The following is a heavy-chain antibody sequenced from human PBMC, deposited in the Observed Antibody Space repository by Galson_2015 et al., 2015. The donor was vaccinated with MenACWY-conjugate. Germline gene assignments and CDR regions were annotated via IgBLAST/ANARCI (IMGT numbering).Heavy chain of an antibody. J-gene: IGHJ4*02. Sequence: AHIFSNDEKSYSTSLKSRLTISKDTSKSQVVLTMTNMDPVDTATYYCAPINPSGWYSVDYWGQGTLVTVSS. CDR2: IFSNDEK. V-gene: IGHV2-26*01. CDR3: APINPSGWYSVDY. D-gene: IGHD6-19*01.